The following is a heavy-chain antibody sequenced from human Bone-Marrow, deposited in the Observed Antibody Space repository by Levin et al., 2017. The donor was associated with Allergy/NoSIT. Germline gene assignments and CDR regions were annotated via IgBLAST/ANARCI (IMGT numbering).Heavy chain of an antibody. Sequence: GESLKISCKASGYSFSAYWIGWVRQMPGKGLEWMGIIYPRDSDTRYSPSFQGQVTISADKSISTAYLHWDSLKASDTAMYYCARRGVASTQLSDYWGQGTLVTVSS. CDR3: ARRGVASTQLSDY. CDR1: GYSFSAYW. CDR2: IYPRDSDT. D-gene: IGHD2-15*01. J-gene: IGHJ4*02. V-gene: IGHV5-51*01.